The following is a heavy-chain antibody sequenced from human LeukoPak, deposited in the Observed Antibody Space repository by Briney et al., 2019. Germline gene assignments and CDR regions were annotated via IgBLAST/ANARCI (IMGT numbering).Heavy chain of an antibody. J-gene: IGHJ3*02. CDR1: GFTFSSYS. Sequence: GGSLRLSCAASGFTFSSYSMNWVRQAPGKGLEWVSSISSSSSYIYYADSVKGRFTISRDNAKNSLYLQMNSLRAEDTAVYYCARELGGHHPHAFDIWGQGTMVTVSS. CDR2: ISSSSSYI. V-gene: IGHV3-21*01. CDR3: ARELGGHHPHAFDI. D-gene: IGHD2-15*01.